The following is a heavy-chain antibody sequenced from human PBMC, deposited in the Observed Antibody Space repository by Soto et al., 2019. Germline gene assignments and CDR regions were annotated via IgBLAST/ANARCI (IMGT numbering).Heavy chain of an antibody. CDR3: ASLRFLEWWKVDY. V-gene: IGHV4-61*01. CDR1: GDSVSSGNYY. CDR2: IYYNGST. D-gene: IGHD3-3*01. J-gene: IGHJ4*02. Sequence: PSETLSLTCTVSGDSVSSGNYYWSWIRQPPGKGLEWIGYIYYNGSTNYNPSLKSRVTISLDTSKNQFSLKLSSVTAADTAVYYCASLRFLEWWKVDYWGQGTLVTVSS.